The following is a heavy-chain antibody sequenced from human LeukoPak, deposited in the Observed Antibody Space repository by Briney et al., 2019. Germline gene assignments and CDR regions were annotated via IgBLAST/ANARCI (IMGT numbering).Heavy chain of an antibody. CDR2: IFYSGNT. CDR1: GGSIRSDY. J-gene: IGHJ6*02. Sequence: PSETLSLTCTVSGGSIRSDYWRWIRRPPGKGLEWIGSIFYSGNTNYNPSLKSRVTISADTSKTQLSLRLNSVTAADTAVYYCARHRSYYSYSIDVWGQRTTVTVSS. V-gene: IGHV4-59*08. CDR3: ARHRSYYSYSIDV.